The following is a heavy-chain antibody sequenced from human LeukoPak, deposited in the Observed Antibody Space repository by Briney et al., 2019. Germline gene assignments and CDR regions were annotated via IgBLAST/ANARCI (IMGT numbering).Heavy chain of an antibody. CDR2: IIPIFGTA. V-gene: IGHV1-69*01. D-gene: IGHD1/OR15-1a*01. J-gene: IGHJ4*02. CDR1: GGTLSSYA. CDR3: ARDVNTPEYYFDY. Sequence: SVKVSCKGSGGTLSSYAISWVRPAPGQGLEWMGGIIPIFGTANYAQKFQGRGTITADESTSTAYMELSSLRSEDTAVYYCARDVNTPEYYFDYWGQGTLVTVSS.